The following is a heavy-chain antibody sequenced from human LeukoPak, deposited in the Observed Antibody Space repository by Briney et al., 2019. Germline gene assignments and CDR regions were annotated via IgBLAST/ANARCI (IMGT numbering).Heavy chain of an antibody. CDR2: IFYSGST. D-gene: IGHD4-17*01. V-gene: IGHV4-61*01. J-gene: IGHJ4*02. CDR1: GGSVSSGSYY. CDR3: ARVPISTTARGYFDY. Sequence: PSETLSLTCTVSGGSVSSGSYYWSWIRQPPGKGLEWIGYIFYSGSTTYNPSLKNRVTMSVDTSKNKFSLKLSSVTAADTAVYYCARVPISTTARGYFDYWGQGALVTVSS.